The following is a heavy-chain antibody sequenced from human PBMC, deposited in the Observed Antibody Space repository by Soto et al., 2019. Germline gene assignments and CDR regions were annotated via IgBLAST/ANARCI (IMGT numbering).Heavy chain of an antibody. Sequence: GVSVKVSCKASGYTFTSYGISWVRQAPGQRLEWMGWINAGNGNTKYSQKFQGRVTITRYTSASTAYMGLSSLRSEDTAVYYCARAHYDILTGYSTNWFDPWGQGTLVTVSS. V-gene: IGHV1-3*01. D-gene: IGHD3-9*01. CDR3: ARAHYDILTGYSTNWFDP. J-gene: IGHJ5*02. CDR1: GYTFTSYG. CDR2: INAGNGNT.